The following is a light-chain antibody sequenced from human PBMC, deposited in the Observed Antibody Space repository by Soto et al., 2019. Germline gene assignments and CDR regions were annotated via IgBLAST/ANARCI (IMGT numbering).Light chain of an antibody. Sequence: DIQMTQSPSTLSASVGDRVTITCRASQSISVWLAWYQQKPGKAPNLLISAVSSLESGVPSRFSGSGSGTEFALTLRSLQPDDVATYYCQQYHTYWTFGQGTMVEI. CDR3: QQYHTYWT. J-gene: IGKJ1*01. V-gene: IGKV1-5*01. CDR2: AVS. CDR1: QSISVW.